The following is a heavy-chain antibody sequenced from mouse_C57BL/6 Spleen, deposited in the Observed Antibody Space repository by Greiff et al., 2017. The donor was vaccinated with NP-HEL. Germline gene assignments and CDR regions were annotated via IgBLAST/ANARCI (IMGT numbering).Heavy chain of an antibody. J-gene: IGHJ3*01. D-gene: IGHD1-1*01. CDR3: ARQDYYGSRGAWFAY. V-gene: IGHV1-69*01. CDR2: LDPSDSYT. Sequence: VKLQQPGAELVMPGASVKLSCKASGYTFTSYWMHWVKQRPGQGLEWIGELDPSDSYTNYNQKFKGKSTLTVDKSSSTAYMQLSSLTSEDSAVYYCARQDYYGSRGAWFAYWGQGTLVTVSA. CDR1: GYTFTSYW.